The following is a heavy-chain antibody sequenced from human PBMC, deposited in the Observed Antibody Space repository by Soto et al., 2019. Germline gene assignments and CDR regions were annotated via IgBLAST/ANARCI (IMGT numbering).Heavy chain of an antibody. Sequence: VGSLRLSCASSVCTFSSYEMNWVRHAPGKWLEWVSYISDNGGTIYYADSVKGRFTISRDDAKNSLYLQMNSLRVEDTAVYYCAIVEGGYSVTRFEWWGQGTHVSGSS. V-gene: IGHV3-48*03. CDR3: AIVEGGYSVTRFEW. D-gene: IGHD5-12*01. J-gene: IGHJ4*02. CDR2: ISDNGGTI. CDR1: VCTFSSYE.